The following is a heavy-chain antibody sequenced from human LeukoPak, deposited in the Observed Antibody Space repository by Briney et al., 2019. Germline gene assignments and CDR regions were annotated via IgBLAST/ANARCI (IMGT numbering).Heavy chain of an antibody. CDR3: ARASSGYSGYDPYYFDY. J-gene: IGHJ4*02. D-gene: IGHD5-12*01. Sequence: PSETLSLTCTVSGASINGYFWSWIRQPAGKGLEWIGRIYSSGNTNYNSSLKSRVTMSVVMSKNQFSLELSSMTAADTAVYYCARASSGYSGYDPYYFDYWGQGTLVTVSS. V-gene: IGHV4-4*07. CDR2: IYSSGNT. CDR1: GASINGYF.